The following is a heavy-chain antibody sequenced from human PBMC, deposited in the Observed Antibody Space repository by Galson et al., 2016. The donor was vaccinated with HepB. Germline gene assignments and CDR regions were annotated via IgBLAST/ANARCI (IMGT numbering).Heavy chain of an antibody. J-gene: IGHJ6*04. Sequence: SVKVSCKASGYTFTSYGISWVRQAPGQGLEWMGWISAYNGNTNYAQKLQGRVTMTTDTSTSTAYMELRSLRSDDTAVYYCARSLLWFRDLNYYYYYGMDVWGKGTTVTVSS. CDR3: ARSLLWFRDLNYYYYYGMDV. CDR2: ISAYNGNT. V-gene: IGHV1-18*01. D-gene: IGHD3-10*01. CDR1: GYTFTSYG.